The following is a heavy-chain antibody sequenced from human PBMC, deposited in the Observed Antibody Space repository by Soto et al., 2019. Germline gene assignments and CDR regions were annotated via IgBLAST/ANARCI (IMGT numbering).Heavy chain of an antibody. Sequence: PGGSLRLSCAASGFTFNSYAMSWVRQAPGKGLEWVSAISGSGGNTYYADSVKGRFTISRDNSKSTLYLQMNSLRAEDTAVYYCAKVQGAYDYGDFGFDYWGQGTLVTVSS. CDR2: ISGSGGNT. CDR3: AKVQGAYDYGDFGFDY. CDR1: GFTFNSYA. J-gene: IGHJ4*02. V-gene: IGHV3-23*01. D-gene: IGHD4-17*01.